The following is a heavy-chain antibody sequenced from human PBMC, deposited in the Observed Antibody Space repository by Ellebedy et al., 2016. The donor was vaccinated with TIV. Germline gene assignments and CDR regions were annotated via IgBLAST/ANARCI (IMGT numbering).Heavy chain of an antibody. V-gene: IGHV3-53*01. J-gene: IGHJ4*02. CDR2: IYSGGIL. CDR1: GFTVSRNF. Sequence: PGGSLRLSCAVSGFTVSRNFMSCVRQAPGKGLEWVAIIYSGGILSDADSVKGRFTISRDNSKNTVYLQMNSLRAEDTAVYYCARPDYIIGTDYWGQGTLVSVSS. CDR3: ARPDYIIGTDY. D-gene: IGHD1/OR15-1a*01.